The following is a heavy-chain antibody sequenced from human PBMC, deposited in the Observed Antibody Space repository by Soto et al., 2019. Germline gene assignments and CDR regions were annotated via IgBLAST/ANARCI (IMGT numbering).Heavy chain of an antibody. CDR2: ISGSGDST. Sequence: EVQLLESGGGLVQPGGSLRLSCAASGFTFSSYAMSWVRQAPGKGLEWVSVISGSGDSTYYADSVRGRFTISRDKSKNPLYLQMNSLRAEDTAVYYCAKDRVGAAAGPTKFYGMDVWGQGTTVTVSS. V-gene: IGHV3-23*01. J-gene: IGHJ6*02. CDR1: GFTFSSYA. D-gene: IGHD6-13*01. CDR3: AKDRVGAAAGPTKFYGMDV.